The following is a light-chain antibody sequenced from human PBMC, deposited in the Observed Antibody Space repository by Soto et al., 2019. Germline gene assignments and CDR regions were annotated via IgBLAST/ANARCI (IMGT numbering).Light chain of an antibody. CDR3: MHALKSLT. CDR2: FGS. J-gene: IGKJ5*01. V-gene: IGKV2-28*01. CDR1: QSLLYNNTYNY. Sequence: EIVMTQSPLTLPVTPGEPASISCRSSQSLLYNNTYNYLDWYVQKPGQSPQLLIYFGSNRAPGVPDRFSGSGSGTDFTLKINRVQDPDVATSYCMHALKSLTFGQGTRLEIK.